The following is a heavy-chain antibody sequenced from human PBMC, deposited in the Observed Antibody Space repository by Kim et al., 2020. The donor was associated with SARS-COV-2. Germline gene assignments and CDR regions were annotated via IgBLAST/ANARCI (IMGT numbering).Heavy chain of an antibody. V-gene: IGHV1-18*04. CDR3: ARGFIVVVPGPGEGYYYYYGMDV. J-gene: IGHJ6*02. D-gene: IGHD2-2*01. CDR1: GYTFTSYG. CDR2: ISAYNGNT. Sequence: ASVKVSCKASGYTFTSYGISWVRQAPGQGLEWMGWISAYNGNTNYAQKLQGRVTMTTDTSTSTAYMELRSLRSDDTAVYYCARGFIVVVPGPGEGYYYYYGMDVWGQGTTVTVSS.